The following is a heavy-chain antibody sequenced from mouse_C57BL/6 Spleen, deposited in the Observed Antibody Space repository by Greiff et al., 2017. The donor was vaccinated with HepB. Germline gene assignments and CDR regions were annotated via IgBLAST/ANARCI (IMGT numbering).Heavy chain of an antibody. CDR1: GFSFNPYA. V-gene: IGHV10-1*01. CDR2: IRSKSNNYAT. Sequence: GGGLVQPKGSLKLSCAASGFSFNPYAMTWVRHAPGKGLEWVARIRSKSNNYATYYDDSVKDRFTISRDDSESMLYLQMNNLKTEDTAMYYCVRGKLTFYAMDYWGQGTSVTVSS. CDR3: VRGKLTFYAMDY. J-gene: IGHJ4*01. D-gene: IGHD4-1*01.